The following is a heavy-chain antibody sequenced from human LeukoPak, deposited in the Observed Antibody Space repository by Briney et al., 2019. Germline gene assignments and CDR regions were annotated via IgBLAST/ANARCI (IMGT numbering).Heavy chain of an antibody. D-gene: IGHD3-10*01. CDR2: ISGSGGST. J-gene: IGHJ4*02. V-gene: IGHV3-23*01. CDR3: ATRPPSYGSGSSRYFDY. CDR1: GFTFSSYA. Sequence: GGSLRLSCAASGFTFSSYAMSWVRQAPGKGLEWVSAISGSGGSTYYADSVKGRFTISRDNSKNTLYLQMNSLRAEDTAVYYCATRPPSYGSGSSRYFDYWGQETLVTVSS.